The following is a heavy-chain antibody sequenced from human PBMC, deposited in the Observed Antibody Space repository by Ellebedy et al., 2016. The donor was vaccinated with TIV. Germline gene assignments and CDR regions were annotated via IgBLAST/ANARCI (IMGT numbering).Heavy chain of an antibody. Sequence: GESLKISCAVSGFTLNSYAIHWVRQAPGKGLEWVALISYDGSYTDYADSVKGRFTISRDSSKDTLYMQMNSLRAEDTAVYYCARDTSGVRLDCWGLGTLVTVSS. J-gene: IGHJ4*02. D-gene: IGHD5-12*01. CDR1: GFTLNSYA. V-gene: IGHV3-30*01. CDR2: ISYDGSYT. CDR3: ARDTSGVRLDC.